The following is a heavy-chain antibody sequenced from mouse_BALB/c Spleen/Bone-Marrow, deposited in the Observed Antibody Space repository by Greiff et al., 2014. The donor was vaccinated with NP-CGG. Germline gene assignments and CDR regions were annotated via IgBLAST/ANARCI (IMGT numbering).Heavy chain of an antibody. J-gene: IGHJ4*01. V-gene: IGHV1-14*01. CDR1: GYTFTSYV. D-gene: IGHD1-1*01. Sequence: VQLQQSGPELVKPGASVKMSCKASGYTFTSYVMHWVKQKPGQGLEWIGYINPYNDGTKYNEKFKGKAPLTSDKSSSTAYMELSSLTSEDSAVYYCAREGGYYGSLYAMDYWGQGTSVTVSS. CDR3: AREGGYYGSLYAMDY. CDR2: INPYNDGT.